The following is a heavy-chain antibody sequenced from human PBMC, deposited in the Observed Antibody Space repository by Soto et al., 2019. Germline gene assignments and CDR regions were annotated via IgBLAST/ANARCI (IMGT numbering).Heavy chain of an antibody. D-gene: IGHD3-16*01. CDR3: ARGTRLGY. V-gene: IGHV4-34*01. CDR1: GGSFSGYY. J-gene: IGHJ4*02. Sequence: QMQLQQWGAGLLKPSETLSLTCAVYGGSFSGYYWSWIRQPPGKGLEWIGEINHSGSTNYNPSLKSRVTISVDTSKNQFSLKLSSVTAADTAVYYCARGTRLGYWGQGTLVTVSS. CDR2: INHSGST.